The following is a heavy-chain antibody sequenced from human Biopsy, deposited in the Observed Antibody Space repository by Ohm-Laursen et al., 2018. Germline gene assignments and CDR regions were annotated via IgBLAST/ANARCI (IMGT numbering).Heavy chain of an antibody. CDR2: ITHSGNT. CDR3: ASRLYGPNPIDY. CDR1: SGSFSSNY. J-gene: IGHJ4*02. D-gene: IGHD2-8*01. V-gene: IGHV4-34*01. Sequence: GTLSLTCAVYSGSFSSNYWTWIRQPPGKGLEWIGEITHSGNTNYNPSLKRRVTVSVDTPKNHFSLKLSSVTAADTAVYYCASRLYGPNPIDYWGQGTLVTVSS.